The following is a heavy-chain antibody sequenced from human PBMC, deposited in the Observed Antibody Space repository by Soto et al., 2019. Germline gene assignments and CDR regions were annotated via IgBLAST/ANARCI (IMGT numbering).Heavy chain of an antibody. D-gene: IGHD3-10*01. CDR2: INPNNGDT. CDR1: GYTFTGYY. Sequence: SVKVSCKVSGYTFTGYYMHWVRQAPGQGLEYMGWINPNNGDTNYAQKFQGWVTMTRDTSITTAYMELSRLRSDDTAVYYCAVQYYYGSGSYPYFDYCGQGTLVTVSS. V-gene: IGHV1-2*04. J-gene: IGHJ4*02. CDR3: AVQYYYGSGSYPYFDY.